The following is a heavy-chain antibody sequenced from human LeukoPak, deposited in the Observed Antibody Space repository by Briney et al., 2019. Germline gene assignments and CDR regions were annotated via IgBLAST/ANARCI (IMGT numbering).Heavy chain of an antibody. CDR1: GGSISSYY. CDR3: ARESGYCSSTSCYTRGDDAFDI. Sequence: SETLSLTCTVSGGSISSYYWSWIRQPPGKGLEWIGYIYYSGSTNYNPSLKSRVTISVDRSKNQFSLKLSSVTAADTAVYYCARESGYCSSTSCYTRGDDAFDIWGQGAMVTVSS. J-gene: IGHJ3*02. D-gene: IGHD2-2*02. CDR2: IYYSGST. V-gene: IGHV4-59*12.